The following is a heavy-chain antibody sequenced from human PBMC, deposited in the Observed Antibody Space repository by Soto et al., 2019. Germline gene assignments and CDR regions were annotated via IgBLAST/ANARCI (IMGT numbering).Heavy chain of an antibody. D-gene: IGHD4-4*01. V-gene: IGHV4-39*01. J-gene: IGHJ4*02. CDR2: VSYTGST. Sequence: QLQLRESGPGLVKPSETLSLTCTVSGNSISGTSSFWAWIRQPPGKNLEWIGSVSYTGSTYYNSSLKSRVSISIDTSKNQFSLSLNSVTAADTAVYYCTRRVRSTGLLDYWGQGALVTVSS. CDR3: TRRVRSTGLLDY. CDR1: GNSISGTSSF.